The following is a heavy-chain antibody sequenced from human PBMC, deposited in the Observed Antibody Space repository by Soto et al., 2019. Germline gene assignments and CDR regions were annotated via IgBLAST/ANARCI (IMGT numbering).Heavy chain of an antibody. CDR3: AKNELASFDAFDI. Sequence: GGSLRLSCAASGFTFDDYAMHWVRQAPGKGLEWVSGISWNSGSIGYADSVKGRFTISRDNAKNSLYLQMNSLRAEDTALYYCAKNELASFDAFDIWGQGTMVTVSS. CDR2: ISWNSGSI. CDR1: GFTFDDYA. J-gene: IGHJ3*02. V-gene: IGHV3-9*01. D-gene: IGHD6-13*01.